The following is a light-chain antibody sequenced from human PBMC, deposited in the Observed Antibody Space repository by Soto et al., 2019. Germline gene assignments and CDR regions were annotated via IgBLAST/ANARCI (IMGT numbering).Light chain of an antibody. J-gene: IGKJ1*01. CDR3: HQRSNWPPWT. Sequence: IVMTQSPATLSVSPGERATLSGRASQSVSSYLASYQQKPGQAPRLLIYDASNRATGLQARFSGSGSGTEFTLTISILEPEDFAVYYCHQRSNWPPWTFGEGTKVDIK. CDR2: DAS. CDR1: QSVSSY. V-gene: IGKV3-11*01.